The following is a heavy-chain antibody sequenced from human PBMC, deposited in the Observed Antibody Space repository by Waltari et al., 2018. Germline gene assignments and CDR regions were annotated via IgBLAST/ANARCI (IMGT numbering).Heavy chain of an antibody. D-gene: IGHD3-3*01. CDR1: GYTFTDYY. CDR3: ATSPLRFLEWVNWFDP. Sequence: EVQLVQSGAEVKKPGATVKISCKASGYTFTDYYMHWGQQAPGKGLEWMGRVDPEDVETIYAEKFQGRVTITADTSTDTAYMELTSLRSEDTAVYYCATSPLRFLEWVNWFDPWGQGTLVTVSS. J-gene: IGHJ5*02. CDR2: VDPEDVET. V-gene: IGHV1-69-2*01.